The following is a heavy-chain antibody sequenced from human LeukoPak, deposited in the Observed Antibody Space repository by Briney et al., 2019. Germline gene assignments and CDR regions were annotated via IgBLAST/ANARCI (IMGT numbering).Heavy chain of an antibody. V-gene: IGHV1-2*02. Sequence: ASVKVSCKASGYTFTGYYMHWVRQAPGQGLEWMGWINPNSGGTNYAQKFQGRVTMTRDTSISTAYMELSRLRSDDTAVYYCARWAGAYSSGWGPSPKDAFDIWGQGTMVTVSS. D-gene: IGHD6-19*01. J-gene: IGHJ3*02. CDR2: INPNSGGT. CDR3: ARWAGAYSSGWGPSPKDAFDI. CDR1: GYTFTGYY.